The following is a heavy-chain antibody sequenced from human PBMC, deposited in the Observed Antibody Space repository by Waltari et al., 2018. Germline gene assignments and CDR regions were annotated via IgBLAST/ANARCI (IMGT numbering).Heavy chain of an antibody. V-gene: IGHV3-30*18. CDR2: ISYDGRNK. J-gene: IGHJ6*02. CDR3: ANGGSGSYYYYYGMDV. CDR1: GFTFSSYG. D-gene: IGHD3-10*01. Sequence: QVQLVESGGGVVQPGRSLRLSCAASGFTFSSYGMHWVRQAPGKGLEWVAVISYDGRNKYYADSVKGRFTISRDNSKNTLYLQMNSLRAEDTAVYYCANGGSGSYYYYYGMDVWGQGTTVTVSS.